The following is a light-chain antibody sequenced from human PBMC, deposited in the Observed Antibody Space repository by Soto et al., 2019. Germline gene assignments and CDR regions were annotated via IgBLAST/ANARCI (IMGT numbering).Light chain of an antibody. CDR3: QQYNTYMLT. CDR1: QSISIW. CDR2: DVS. J-gene: IGKJ4*01. Sequence: DIQMTQSPSTLSASVGDRVTITCRTSQSISIWLAWYQQKPGKAPELLIYDVSNLESGVPSRFSGSGSGTQFTLTISSLQPDDFATYYCQQYNTYMLTFGGGTKVQIK. V-gene: IGKV1-5*01.